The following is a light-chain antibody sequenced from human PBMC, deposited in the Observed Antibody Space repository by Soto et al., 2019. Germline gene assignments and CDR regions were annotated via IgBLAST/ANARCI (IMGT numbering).Light chain of an antibody. V-gene: IGKV3-20*01. CDR2: GAS. CDR1: QSVSSSY. CDR3: QQYGSSALT. J-gene: IGKJ4*01. Sequence: EIVLTQSPGTLSLSPGERATLSCRASQSVSSSYLAWYQQKPGQAPRLLIYGASSRATGIPDRFSGSGSGTDFNLTISSLEPEDFAVYYCQQYGSSALTFGGGTKVDIK.